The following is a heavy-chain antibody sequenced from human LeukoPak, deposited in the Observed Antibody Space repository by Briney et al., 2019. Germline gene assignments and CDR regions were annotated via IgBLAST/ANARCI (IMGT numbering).Heavy chain of an antibody. J-gene: IGHJ6*02. D-gene: IGHD4-17*01. CDR3: ARGGATATTKMYGMDV. Sequence: GGSLRLSCAASGFTFSSYGMHWVRQAPGKGLEWVAVIWYDGSNKYYADSVKGRFTISRDNSKNTLYLQMNSLRAEDTAVYYCARGGATATTKMYGMDVWGQGTTVTVSS. CDR2: IWYDGSNK. CDR1: GFTFSSYG. V-gene: IGHV3-33*01.